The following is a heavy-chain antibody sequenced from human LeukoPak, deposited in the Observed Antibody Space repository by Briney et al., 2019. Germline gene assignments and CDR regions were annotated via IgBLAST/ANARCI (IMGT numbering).Heavy chain of an antibody. Sequence: ASVKISCKVSGYTFTDYYMHWVQQAPGKGLEWMGLVDPEDGETIYAEKFQGRVTITADTSTDTAYMELSSLRSEDTAVYYCATGVYAISERPFDPWGQGTLVTVSS. V-gene: IGHV1-69-2*01. D-gene: IGHD2-8*01. CDR1: GYTFTDYY. J-gene: IGHJ5*02. CDR2: VDPEDGET. CDR3: ATGVYAISERPFDP.